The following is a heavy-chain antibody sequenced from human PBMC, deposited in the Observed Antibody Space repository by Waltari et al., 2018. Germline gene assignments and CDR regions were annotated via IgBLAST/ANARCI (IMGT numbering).Heavy chain of an antibody. CDR2: IKQDGTQQ. J-gene: IGHJ4*02. D-gene: IGHD3-10*01. V-gene: IGHV3-7*01. CDR1: GFTFGSPW. CDR3: ARALPGEITVYDY. Sequence: EVQLVESGGGLVQPGGSLRLSCVASGFTFGSPWMSWVLQAPEKGLEWVADIKQDGTQQYYVDSVKGRFTVSRDNHKNSLFLQMNSLRAEDTAVYYCARALPGEITVYDYWAQGALVTVSS.